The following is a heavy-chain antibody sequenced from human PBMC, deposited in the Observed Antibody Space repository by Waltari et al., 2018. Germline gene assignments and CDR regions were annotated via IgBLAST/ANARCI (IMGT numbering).Heavy chain of an antibody. J-gene: IGHJ4*02. V-gene: IGHV4-39*07. CDR1: GGSISSSSYY. D-gene: IGHD2-21*02. CDR2: IYYSGST. Sequence: QLQLQESGPGLVKPSETLSLTCTVSGGSISSSSYYWGWIRQPPGKGLEWIGSIYYSGSTYYNPSLKSRVTISVDTSKNQFSLKLSSVTAADTAVYYCARVLYGGNSGDYWGQGTLVTVSS. CDR3: ARVLYGGNSGDY.